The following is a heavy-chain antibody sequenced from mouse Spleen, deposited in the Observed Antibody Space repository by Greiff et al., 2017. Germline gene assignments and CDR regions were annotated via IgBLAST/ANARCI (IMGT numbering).Heavy chain of an antibody. V-gene: IGHV1-80*01. CDR1: GYAFSSYW. CDR2: IYPGDGDT. CDR3: ARWDYGNGPFDY. Sequence: QVQLQQSGAELVKPGASVKISCKASGYAFSSYWMNWVKQRPGKGLEWIGQIYPGDGDTNYNGKFKGKATLTADKSSSTAYMQLSSLTSEDSAVYFCARWDYGNGPFDYWGQGTTLTVSS. J-gene: IGHJ2*01. D-gene: IGHD2-1*01.